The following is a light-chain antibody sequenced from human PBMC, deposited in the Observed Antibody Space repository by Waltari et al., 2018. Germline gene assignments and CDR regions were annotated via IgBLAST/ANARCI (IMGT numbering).Light chain of an antibody. CDR1: QGICSY. Sequence: IHLTQSPSYLSASVGDTVPLPCRASQGICSYLAWYQQKPGTTAKPLIYAASTLQSGVPSRCSGSGCGTDFTRTISSMQPEDFVTDYCQQLNRYPLFTFGPGTKVDIK. J-gene: IGKJ3*01. CDR2: AAS. CDR3: QQLNRYPLFT. V-gene: IGKV1-9*01.